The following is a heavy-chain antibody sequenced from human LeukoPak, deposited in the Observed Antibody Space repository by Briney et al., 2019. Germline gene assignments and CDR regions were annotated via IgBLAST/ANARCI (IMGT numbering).Heavy chain of an antibody. CDR1: GFNISDFW. Sequence: GGSLRLSCAASGFNISDFWMTWVRQAPGKGLEWVSVIWYDGSNKYYADSVKGRFTISRDNSKNTLYLQMNSLRAEDTAVYYCARDLPDSSISSDRGDYWGQGTLVTVSS. V-gene: IGHV3-33*08. CDR3: ARDLPDSSISSDRGDY. D-gene: IGHD6-13*01. CDR2: IWYDGSNK. J-gene: IGHJ4*02.